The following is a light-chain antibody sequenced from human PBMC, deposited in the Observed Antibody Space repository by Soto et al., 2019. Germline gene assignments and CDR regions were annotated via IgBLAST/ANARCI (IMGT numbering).Light chain of an antibody. CDR2: GAS. Sequence: EIVMTQSPATLSVSPGESATLSCRASQSISSHLAWYQQRPGQAPRLLVYGASTRATCIPAKFSVSGSGTEFTLTISSLQSEDSASYYCQQYHRWPLTFGQGTKV. CDR3: QQYHRWPLT. J-gene: IGKJ1*01. V-gene: IGKV3-15*01. CDR1: QSISSH.